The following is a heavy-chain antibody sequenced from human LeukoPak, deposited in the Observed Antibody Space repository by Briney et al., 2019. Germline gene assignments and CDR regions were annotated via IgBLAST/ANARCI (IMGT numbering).Heavy chain of an antibody. V-gene: IGHV3-48*01. CDR1: GFTFSSYS. CDR3: ARDNGVAAAEDY. J-gene: IGHJ4*02. CDR2: ISSSGSTI. D-gene: IGHD6-13*01. Sequence: GGSLRLSCAASGFTFSSYSMNWVRQAPGKGLEWLSHISSSGSTIYYADSVKGRFTISRDNAKNSVFLQMNSLRVEDTAVYYCARDNGVAAAEDYWGQGTLVTVSS.